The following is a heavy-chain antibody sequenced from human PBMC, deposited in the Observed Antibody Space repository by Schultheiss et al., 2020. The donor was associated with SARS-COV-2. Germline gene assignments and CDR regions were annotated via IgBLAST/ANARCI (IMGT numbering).Heavy chain of an antibody. Sequence: ASVKVSCKASGYTFTGYYMHWVRQAPGQGLEWMGWINPNSGGTNYAQKFQGRVTMTRDTSISTAYMELSRLRSDDTAVYYCARVMGANGAFDIWGQGTMVTVSS. J-gene: IGHJ3*02. CDR3: ARVMGANGAFDI. V-gene: IGHV1-2*02. CDR2: INPNSGGT. CDR1: GYTFTGYY. D-gene: IGHD1-26*01.